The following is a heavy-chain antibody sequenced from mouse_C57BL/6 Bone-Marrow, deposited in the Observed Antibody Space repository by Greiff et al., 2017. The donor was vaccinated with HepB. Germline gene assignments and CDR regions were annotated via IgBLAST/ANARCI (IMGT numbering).Heavy chain of an antibody. Sequence: QLQQPGAELVRPGTSVKLSCKASGYTFTSYWMHWVKQRPGQGLEWSGVIDPSDSYTNYNQKFKGKATLTVDTSSSTAYMQLSSLTSEDSAVYYCARWGDSSGYDYAMDYWGQGTSVTVSS. J-gene: IGHJ4*01. CDR1: GYTFTSYW. V-gene: IGHV1-59*01. CDR3: ARWGDSSGYDYAMDY. CDR2: IDPSDSYT. D-gene: IGHD3-2*02.